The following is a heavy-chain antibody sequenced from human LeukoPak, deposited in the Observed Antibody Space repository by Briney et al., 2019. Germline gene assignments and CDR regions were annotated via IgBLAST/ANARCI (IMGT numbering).Heavy chain of an antibody. Sequence: SETLSLTCTVSGGSISSSSYYWGWIRQPPGKGLEWIGSIYYSGSTYYNPSLKSRVTISVDTSKNQFSLKLSSVTAADTAVYYCARVDSSGYYLDYFAYWGQGTLVTVSS. V-gene: IGHV4-39*01. CDR2: IYYSGST. D-gene: IGHD3-22*01. J-gene: IGHJ4*02. CDR3: ARVDSSGYYLDYFAY. CDR1: GGSISSSSYY.